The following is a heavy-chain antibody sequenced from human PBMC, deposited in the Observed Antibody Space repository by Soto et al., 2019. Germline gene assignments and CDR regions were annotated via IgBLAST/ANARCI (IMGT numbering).Heavy chain of an antibody. Sequence: PGGSLRLSCAASGFTFSSYAMSWVRQAPGKGLEWVSAISGSGGSTYYADSVKGRFTISRDNSKNTLYLQMNSLRAEDTAVYYCATAPQRYDSSGYYWYYWGQGILVTVSS. CDR1: GFTFSSYA. V-gene: IGHV3-23*01. D-gene: IGHD3-22*01. CDR2: ISGSGGST. CDR3: ATAPQRYDSSGYYWYY. J-gene: IGHJ4*02.